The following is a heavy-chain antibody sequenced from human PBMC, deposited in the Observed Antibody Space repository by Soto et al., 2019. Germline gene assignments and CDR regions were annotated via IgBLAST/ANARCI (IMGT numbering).Heavy chain of an antibody. CDR1: GFTFSTYG. CDR2: LSYDGSNK. V-gene: IGHV3-30*18. Sequence: SLRLSCAASGFTFSTYGMHWVRQAPGKGLEWVAVLSYDGSNKYYADSVKGRFTISRDNSKNTLYLQMNSLRAEDTAVYYCAKDVGSFSNYYGMDVWGQGTTVTVSS. D-gene: IGHD3-10*01. J-gene: IGHJ6*02. CDR3: AKDVGSFSNYYGMDV.